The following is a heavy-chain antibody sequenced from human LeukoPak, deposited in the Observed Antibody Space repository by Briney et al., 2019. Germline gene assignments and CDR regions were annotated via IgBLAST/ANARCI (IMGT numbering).Heavy chain of an antibody. CDR3: ARRVGYCSSTSCYDDY. Sequence: GGSLRLSCAASGFTFSSYSMNWVRQAPGKGLEWVSSISSSSYIYYADSAKGRFTISRDNAKNSLYLQMNSLRAEDTAVYYCARRVGYCSSTSCYDDYWGQGTLVTVSS. V-gene: IGHV3-21*01. CDR2: ISSSSYI. D-gene: IGHD2-2*01. J-gene: IGHJ4*02. CDR1: GFTFSSYS.